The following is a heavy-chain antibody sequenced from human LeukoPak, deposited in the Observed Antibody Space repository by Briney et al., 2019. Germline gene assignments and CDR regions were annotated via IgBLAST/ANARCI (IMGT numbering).Heavy chain of an antibody. J-gene: IGHJ4*02. V-gene: IGHV3-21*01. CDR1: AFTFSSYS. CDR2: IGSSSRSI. D-gene: IGHD3-10*01. CDR3: ARDVMVRAPEVDY. Sequence: PGESLRLSCAASAFTFSSYSMNWVRQAPGKGLEWVSSIGSSSRSIYYADSVKGRFTISRDNAKNSLYLQMNSLRAEDTAVYYCARDVMVRAPEVDYWGQGTLVTVSS.